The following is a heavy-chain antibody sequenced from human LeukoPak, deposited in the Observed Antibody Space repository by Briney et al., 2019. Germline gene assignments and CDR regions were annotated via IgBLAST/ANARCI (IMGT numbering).Heavy chain of an antibody. Sequence: SETLSLTCTVSGGSISSYYWSWIRQPPGKGLEWIGCIYYSGSTNYNPSLKSRVTISVDTSKNQFSLKLSSVTAADTAVYYCARGGYYGSAFDYWGQGTLVTVSS. CDR2: IYYSGST. CDR1: GGSISSYY. D-gene: IGHD3-10*01. V-gene: IGHV4-59*01. J-gene: IGHJ4*02. CDR3: ARGGYYGSAFDY.